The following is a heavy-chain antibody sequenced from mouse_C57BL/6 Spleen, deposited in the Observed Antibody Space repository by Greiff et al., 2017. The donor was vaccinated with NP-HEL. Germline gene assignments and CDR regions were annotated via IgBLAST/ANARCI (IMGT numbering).Heavy chain of an antibody. J-gene: IGHJ4*01. V-gene: IGHV3-1*01. CDR1: GYSITSGYD. CDR2: ISYSGST. Sequence: VQLKQSGPGMVKPSQSLSLTCTVTGYSITSGYDWHWIRHFPGNKLEWMGYISYSGSTNYNPSLKSRISITHDTSKNHFFLQLNSVTTEDTATYYCARGPYGNYDAVDYWGQGTSVTVSS. D-gene: IGHD2-1*01. CDR3: ARGPYGNYDAVDY.